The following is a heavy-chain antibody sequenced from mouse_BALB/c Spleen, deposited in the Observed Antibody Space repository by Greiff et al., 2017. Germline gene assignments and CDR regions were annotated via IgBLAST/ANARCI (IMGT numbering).Heavy chain of an antibody. CDR1: GYSITSDYA. V-gene: IGHV3-2*02. CDR3: ARSSPYYGSSYWYFDV. CDR2: ISYSGST. J-gene: IGHJ1*01. D-gene: IGHD1-1*01. Sequence: EVKLMESGPGLVKPSQSLSLTCTVTGYSITSDYAWNWIRQFPGNKLEWMGYISYSGSTSYNPSLKSRISITRDTSKNQFFLQLNSVTTEDTATYYCARSSPYYGSSYWYFDVWGAGTTVTVSS.